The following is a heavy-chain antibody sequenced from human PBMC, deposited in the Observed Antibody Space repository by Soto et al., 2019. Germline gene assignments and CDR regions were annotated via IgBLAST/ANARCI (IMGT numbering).Heavy chain of an antibody. V-gene: IGHV3-30-3*01. D-gene: IGHD6-13*01. CDR3: ASTLHAAAAAPYYFDY. CDR1: GFTFSSYA. J-gene: IGHJ4*02. CDR2: ISYDGSNK. Sequence: GGSLRLSCAASGFTFSSYAMHWVRQAPGEGLEWVAVISYDGSNKYYADSVKGRFTISRDNSKNTLYLQMNSLRAEDTAVYYCASTLHAAAAAPYYFDYWGQGTLVTVSS.